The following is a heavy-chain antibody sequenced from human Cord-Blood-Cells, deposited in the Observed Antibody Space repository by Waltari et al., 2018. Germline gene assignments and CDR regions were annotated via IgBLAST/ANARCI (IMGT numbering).Heavy chain of an antibody. CDR2: FDPEDGET. CDR3: ATSRYCSSTSCYAFDI. CDR1: GYTLTELS. D-gene: IGHD2-2*01. Sequence: QVQLVQSGAEVKKPGASVKVSCKVSGYTLTELSMHWVRPAPGKGLEWMGGFDPEDGETIYAQKFQGRVTMTEDTSTDTAYMELSSLRSEDTAVYYCATSRYCSSTSCYAFDIWGQGTMVTVSS. J-gene: IGHJ3*02. V-gene: IGHV1-24*01.